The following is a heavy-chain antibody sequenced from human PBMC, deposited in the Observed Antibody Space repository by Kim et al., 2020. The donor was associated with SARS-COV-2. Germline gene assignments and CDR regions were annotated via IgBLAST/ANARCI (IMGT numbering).Heavy chain of an antibody. CDR1: GVSISSYY. D-gene: IGHD6-19*01. J-gene: IGHJ3*02. Sequence: SETLSLTCTVSGVSISSYYWSWIRQPAGKGLEWIGRIYTSGSTNYNPSLKSRVTMSVDTSKNQFSLKLSSVTAADTAVYYCARALVSSGWYDSPPPDAFDIWGQGTMVTVSS. V-gene: IGHV4-4*07. CDR3: ARALVSSGWYDSPPPDAFDI. CDR2: IYTSGST.